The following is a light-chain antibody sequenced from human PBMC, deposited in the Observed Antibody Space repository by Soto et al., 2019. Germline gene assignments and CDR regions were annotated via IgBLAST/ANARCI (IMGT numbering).Light chain of an antibody. Sequence: EIVLTQSPATLSLSPGERATLSCRASQSVSSFLAWYQQKPGQAPRLLIYDASNRDTGIPARFSGSASGTDFTLTISSLEPEDFAVYYCQHRSNWPLTFGGGTKVEIK. CDR1: QSVSSF. V-gene: IGKV3-11*01. CDR2: DAS. CDR3: QHRSNWPLT. J-gene: IGKJ4*01.